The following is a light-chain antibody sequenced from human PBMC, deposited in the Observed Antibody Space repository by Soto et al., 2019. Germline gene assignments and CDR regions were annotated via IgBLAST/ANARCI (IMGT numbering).Light chain of an antibody. CDR2: AAS. Sequence: DIQMTQSPSSLSASVGDRVTITCRASQGIRNDLDWYQQKPGKAPKRLIYAASSLQSGVPARFSGSGSGTEFTLTISSLQPEDFATYYCLQHNSYPRTFGQGTNVEIK. J-gene: IGKJ1*01. V-gene: IGKV1-17*01. CDR1: QGIRND. CDR3: LQHNSYPRT.